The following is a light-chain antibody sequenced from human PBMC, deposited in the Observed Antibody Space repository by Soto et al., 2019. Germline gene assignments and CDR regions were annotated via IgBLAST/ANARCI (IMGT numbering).Light chain of an antibody. J-gene: IGKJ1*01. Sequence: IQMSQSPSSLSASLGDRVTITCRASQGIRNDLGWYQQKPGKAPKLLISGAFSLESGVPSRFSGSGSGTEFTLTISSLQPDYFATYSCQQSYSTTWTFGQGTKVDIK. CDR3: QQSYSTTWT. V-gene: IGKV1-17*01. CDR1: QGIRND. CDR2: GAF.